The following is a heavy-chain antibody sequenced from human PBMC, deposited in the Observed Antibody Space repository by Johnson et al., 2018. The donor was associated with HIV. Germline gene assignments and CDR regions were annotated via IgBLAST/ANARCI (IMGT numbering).Heavy chain of an antibody. D-gene: IGHD6-19*01. J-gene: IGHJ3*02. Sequence: VQLVESGGGLVKPGGSLTLSCAASGFTFTNAWMTWVRQATGKGLESVSPIGPAADTYYPGSVKGRFTVSRDNSKNTLDLQMNSLRAEDTAVYYCVSSAQWSGWPPGAFDIWGQGTMVTVSS. V-gene: IGHV3-13*01. CDR2: IGPAADT. CDR3: VSSAQWSGWPPGAFDI. CDR1: GFTFTNAW.